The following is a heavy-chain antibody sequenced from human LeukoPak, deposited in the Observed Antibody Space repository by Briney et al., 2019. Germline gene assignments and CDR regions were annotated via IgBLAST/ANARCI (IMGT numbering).Heavy chain of an antibody. CDR2: IYYSGST. V-gene: IGHV4-39*01. D-gene: IGHD4-17*01. J-gene: IGHJ4*02. CDR1: GGSISGSSYY. Sequence: SETLSLTCTVSGGSISGSSYYWGWIRQPPGKGLEWIGSIYYSGSTSYNPSLKSRITISVDTSKSQFSLKLSSVTAADTAVYYCARGKGYADYVGGQGTLVTVSS. CDR3: ARGKGYADYV.